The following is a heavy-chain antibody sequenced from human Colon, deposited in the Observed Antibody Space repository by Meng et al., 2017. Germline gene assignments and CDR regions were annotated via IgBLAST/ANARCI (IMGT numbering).Heavy chain of an antibody. V-gene: IGHV4-61*01. CDR3: AREDIVVVPAAFDY. Sequence: SETLSLTCTVSGGSVSSGSYYWSWIRQPPGKGLEWIGYIYYSGSTNYNPSLKGRVTISVDTSKNQFSLKLSSVTAADTAVYYCAREDIVVVPAAFDYWGQGTLVTVSS. D-gene: IGHD2-2*01. CDR2: IYYSGST. J-gene: IGHJ4*02. CDR1: GGSVSSGSYY.